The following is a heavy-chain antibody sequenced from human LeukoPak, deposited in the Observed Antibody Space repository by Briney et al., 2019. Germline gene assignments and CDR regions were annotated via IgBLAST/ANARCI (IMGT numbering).Heavy chain of an antibody. CDR3: AKDQGSGSYYFDY. V-gene: IGHV3-21*01. J-gene: IGHJ4*02. D-gene: IGHD1-26*01. CDR2: ISSSSSYI. CDR1: GFTFSSYS. Sequence: GGSLRLSCAASGFTFSSYSMNWVRQAPGKGLEWVSSISSSSSYIYYADSVKGRFTISRDNAKNSLYLQMNSLRAEDTAVYYCAKDQGSGSYYFDYRGQGTLVTVSS.